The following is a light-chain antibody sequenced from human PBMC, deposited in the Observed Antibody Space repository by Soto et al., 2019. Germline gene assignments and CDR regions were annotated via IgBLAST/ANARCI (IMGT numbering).Light chain of an antibody. CDR3: QQYNNWPPDRT. V-gene: IGKV3-15*01. J-gene: IGKJ1*01. CDR2: GAS. Sequence: EIVMTQSPATLSVSPGERATLSCRASQSVSSNLAWYQQKPGQAPRLLIYGASTRATGIPARFSGSGSGTEFTLNISSLQSEDFAIYSCQQYNNWPPDRTFGQGTKVEIK. CDR1: QSVSSN.